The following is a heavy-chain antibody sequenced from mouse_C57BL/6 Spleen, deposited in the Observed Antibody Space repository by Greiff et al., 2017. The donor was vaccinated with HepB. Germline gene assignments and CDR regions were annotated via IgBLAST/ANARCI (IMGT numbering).Heavy chain of an antibody. CDR2: IDPSDSYT. CDR3: ARGITTVRDY. CDR1: GYTFTSYW. V-gene: IGHV1-50*01. J-gene: IGHJ2*01. Sequence: QVQLQQSGAELVKPGASVKLSCKASGYTFTSYWMQWVKQRPGQGLEWIGEIDPSDSYTNYNQKFKGKATLTVDTSSSTAYMHLSSLTSEDSAVYYCARGITTVRDYWGQGTTLTVSA. D-gene: IGHD1-1*01.